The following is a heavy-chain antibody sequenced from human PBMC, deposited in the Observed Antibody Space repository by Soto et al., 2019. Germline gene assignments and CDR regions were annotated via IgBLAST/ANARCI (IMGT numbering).Heavy chain of an antibody. CDR1: GFTFSSYG. D-gene: IGHD1-26*01. Sequence: QVQLVESGGGVVQPGRSLRLSCAASGFTFSSYGMHWVRQAPGKGLEWVAVISYDGSNKYYADSVKGRFTISRDNSKNTLYLQMNSRRAEDTAVYYCAKASNVMGATRSPATTGLDYWGQGTLVTVSS. CDR3: AKASNVMGATRSPATTGLDY. CDR2: ISYDGSNK. V-gene: IGHV3-30*18. J-gene: IGHJ4*02.